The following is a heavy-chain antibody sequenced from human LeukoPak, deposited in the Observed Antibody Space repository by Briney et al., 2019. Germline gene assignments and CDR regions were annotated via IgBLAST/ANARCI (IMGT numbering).Heavy chain of an antibody. V-gene: IGHV4-39*01. J-gene: IGHJ4*02. CDR2: IYYSWIT. D-gene: IGHD5-24*01. Sequence: AETLSLTCTVSGVSISSSSYYWGWIRQPPGKGLEWIGSIYYSWITYYNPALKSRVTISVDTSKNQFSLKLSSVTAEDRAVYYCARNKGDGYNYWPYDYWGQGTLVTVSS. CDR3: ARNKGDGYNYWPYDY. CDR1: GVSISSSSYY.